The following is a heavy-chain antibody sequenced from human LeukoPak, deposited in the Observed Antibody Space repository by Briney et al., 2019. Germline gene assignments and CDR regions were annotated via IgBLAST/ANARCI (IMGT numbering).Heavy chain of an antibody. CDR3: ARDDLGP. V-gene: IGHV3-48*01. Sequence: PGGSLRLSCAASGFTFSSYSMHWVRQAPGKGLEWVSYISTTSSTIYYADSVKGRFTISRDNAKNSLYLQMNSLRAKDTAVYYCARDDLGPWGQGTLVTVSS. D-gene: IGHD1-26*01. CDR2: ISTTSSTI. CDR1: GFTFSSYS. J-gene: IGHJ5*02.